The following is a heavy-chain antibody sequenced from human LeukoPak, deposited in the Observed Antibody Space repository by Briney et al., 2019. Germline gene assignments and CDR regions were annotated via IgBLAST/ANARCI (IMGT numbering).Heavy chain of an antibody. J-gene: IGHJ4*02. CDR3: ARQRLWFGELSEFDY. CDR2: IYYSGST. V-gene: IGHV4-39*01. Sequence: SETLSLTCTVSGGSISSSSYYWGWIRKPPGKGLEWIGSIYYSGSTYYNPSLKSRVTISVDTSKNQFSLKLSSVTAADTAVYYCARQRLWFGELSEFDYWGQGTLVTVSS. D-gene: IGHD3-10*01. CDR1: GGSISSSSYY.